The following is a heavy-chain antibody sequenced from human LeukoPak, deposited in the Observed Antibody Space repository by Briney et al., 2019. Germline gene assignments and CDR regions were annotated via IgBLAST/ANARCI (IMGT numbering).Heavy chain of an antibody. Sequence: SVKVSCKASGGTFSSYAISWVRQAPGQGLEWMGRIIPILGIANYAQKFQGRVTITADKSTSTAYMELSSLRSEDTAVYYCAREITLAGVYYYYGMDVWGQGTTVTVSS. D-gene: IGHD1-20*01. V-gene: IGHV1-69*04. J-gene: IGHJ6*02. CDR1: GGTFSSYA. CDR2: IIPILGIA. CDR3: AREITLAGVYYYYGMDV.